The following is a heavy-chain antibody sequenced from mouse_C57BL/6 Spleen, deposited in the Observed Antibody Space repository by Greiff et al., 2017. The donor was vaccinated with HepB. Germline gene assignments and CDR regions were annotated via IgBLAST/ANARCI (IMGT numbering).Heavy chain of an antibody. J-gene: IGHJ3*01. D-gene: IGHD3-2*02. V-gene: IGHV1-59*01. CDR3: ARSTAQAAWFAY. CDR1: GYTFTSYW. CDR2: IDPSDSYT. Sequence: VQLQQSGAELVRPGTSVKLSCKASGYTFTSYWMHLVKQRPGQGLEWIGVIDPSDSYTNYNQKFKGKATLTVDTSSRTAYMQRSSLTSEDSAVYYCARSTAQAAWFAYGGQGTLVTVSA.